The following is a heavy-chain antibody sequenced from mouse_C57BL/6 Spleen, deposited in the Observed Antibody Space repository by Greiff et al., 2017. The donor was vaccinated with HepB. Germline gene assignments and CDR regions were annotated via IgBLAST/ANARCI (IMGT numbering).Heavy chain of an antibody. Sequence: EVKVVESGGGLVKPGGSLKLSCAASGFTFSDYGMHWVRQAPEKGLEWVAYISSGSSTIYYADTVKGRFTISRDNAKNTLFLQMTSLRPEDTAMYYCAREDYDEGVWGQGTTLTVSS. J-gene: IGHJ2*01. D-gene: IGHD2-4*01. CDR3: AREDYDEGV. CDR2: ISSGSSTI. V-gene: IGHV5-17*01. CDR1: GFTFSDYG.